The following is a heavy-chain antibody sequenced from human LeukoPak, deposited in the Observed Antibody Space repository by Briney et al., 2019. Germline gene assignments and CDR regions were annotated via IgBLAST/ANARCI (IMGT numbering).Heavy chain of an antibody. D-gene: IGHD2-2*01. CDR3: ARERDIVVVPAADRGAFDI. CDR1: GGSISSGGYY. J-gene: IGHJ3*02. CDR2: IYYSGST. V-gene: IGHV4-31*03. Sequence: SETLSLTCTVSGGSISSGGYYWSWIRQHPGKGLEWIGYIYYSGSTYYNPSLKSRVTISVDTSKNQFSLKLSSVTAADTAVYYCARERDIVVVPAADRGAFDIWGQGTIVTVSS.